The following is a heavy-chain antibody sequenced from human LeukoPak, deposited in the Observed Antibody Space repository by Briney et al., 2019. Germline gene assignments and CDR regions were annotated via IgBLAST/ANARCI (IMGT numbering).Heavy chain of an antibody. CDR3: ARPRSESGGYYYGH. D-gene: IGHD3-22*01. V-gene: IGHV1-2*02. CDR2: VDPTNGAT. CDR1: GYTFSGYY. J-gene: IGHJ4*02. Sequence: ASVKVSCKASGYTFSGYYIHWVRQAPGQGLEWMGWVDPTNGATNYAQKFQGRVTMTADTSSNTAYVELNWLTSDDTAVFNCARPRSESGGYYYGHWGQGTLVTVSS.